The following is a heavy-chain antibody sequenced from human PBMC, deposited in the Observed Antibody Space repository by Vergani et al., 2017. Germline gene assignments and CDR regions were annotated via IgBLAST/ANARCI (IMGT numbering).Heavy chain of an antibody. V-gene: IGHV5-51*01. J-gene: IGHJ4*02. CDR1: GYSFTNYW. D-gene: IGHD2-8*02. CDR3: TRLYWRDSSGSQFFDY. Sequence: EVQLVQSGAEVKKPGESLKISCQISGYSFTNYWIGWVRQMPGKGLEWMGSIHPADSDTRYSPSFQGQVTISVDKSISNAYLQRSSLRASDSAMYYCTRLYWRDSSGSQFFDYWGQGTLVTVSS. CDR2: IHPADSDT.